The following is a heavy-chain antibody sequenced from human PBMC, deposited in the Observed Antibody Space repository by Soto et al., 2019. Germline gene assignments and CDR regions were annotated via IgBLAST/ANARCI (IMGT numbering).Heavy chain of an antibody. CDR3: GRATTLNRSVVLHVTAGGGIYGVYV. D-gene: IGHD3-16*01. J-gene: IGHJ6*04. CDR2: IMPVFGTT. V-gene: IGHV1-69*01. CDR1: GGNVNIYG. Sequence: QVQLMQSGAEVKKPGSSVKVSCEASGGNVNIYGINWVRQAPGQGLEWMGGIMPVFGTTKCTQKFQDRVTIAVDGATSATNMKFNSLKYEKATVDNGGRATTLNRSVVLHVTAGGGIYGVYVCGKVNTAT.